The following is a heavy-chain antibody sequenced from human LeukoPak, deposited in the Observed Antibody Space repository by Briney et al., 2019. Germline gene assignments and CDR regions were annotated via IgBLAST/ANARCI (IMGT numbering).Heavy chain of an antibody. CDR3: ARGTFVVSTVEAAFDI. Sequence: SVKVSCKASGGTFSSYAISWVRQAPGQGLEWMGGIIPIFGTANYAQKFQGRVTITTDESTSTAYMELSSLRSEDTAVYYCARGTFVVSTVEAAFDIWGQGTMVTVSS. V-gene: IGHV1-69*05. D-gene: IGHD5/OR15-5a*01. J-gene: IGHJ3*02. CDR2: IIPIFGTA. CDR1: GGTFSSYA.